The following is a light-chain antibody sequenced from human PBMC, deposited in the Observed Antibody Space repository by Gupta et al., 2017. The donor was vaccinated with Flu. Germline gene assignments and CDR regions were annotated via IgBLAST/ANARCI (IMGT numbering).Light chain of an antibody. Sequence: ALTQPASVSASPGQSVAIPCTGTSRDIGGYTQVPWYQHQPATALNLMRYEISYRPSGISDRFSGSKSGTTATLNISGLQAEDEADYYCRSYNNSVWVFGGGTKLTVL. V-gene: IGLV2-14*01. CDR1: SRDIGGYTQ. CDR2: EIS. J-gene: IGLJ3*02. CDR3: RSYNNSVWV.